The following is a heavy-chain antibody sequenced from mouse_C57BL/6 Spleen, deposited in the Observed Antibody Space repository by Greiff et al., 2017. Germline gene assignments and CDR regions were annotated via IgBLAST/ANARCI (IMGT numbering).Heavy chain of an antibody. CDR3: ARYRIRYPMDY. CDR1: GYAFSSYW. Sequence: VQLQQSGAELVKPGASVKMSCKASGYAFSSYWMNWVKQRPGKGLAWIGQIYPGDGDTNYNGKFKGKATLTVNNASSTAYMQLSSLTSEDAAVYFCARYRIRYPMDYWGQGTSVTVSS. V-gene: IGHV1-80*01. D-gene: IGHD5-2*01. J-gene: IGHJ4*01. CDR2: IYPGDGDT.